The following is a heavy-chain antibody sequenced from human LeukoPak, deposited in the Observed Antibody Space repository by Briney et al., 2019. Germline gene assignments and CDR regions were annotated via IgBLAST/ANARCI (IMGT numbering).Heavy chain of an antibody. CDR3: AKRSRGYCSNTGCYFYGLDV. CDR1: GFTFSSYA. V-gene: IGHV3-23*01. J-gene: IGHJ6*02. CDR2: IIGSGSST. D-gene: IGHD2-2*01. Sequence: GGSLRLSCAASGFTFSSYAMSWVRQAPGKGLEWVSAIIGSGSSTYYADSVKGRFTISRDNSKNTLYLQMNSLRAEDTALYYCAKRSRGYCSNTGCYFYGLDVWGQGTTVTVSS.